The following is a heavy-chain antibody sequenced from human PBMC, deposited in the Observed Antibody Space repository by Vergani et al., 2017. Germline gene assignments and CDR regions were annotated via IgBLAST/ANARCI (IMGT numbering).Heavy chain of an antibody. Sequence: QVQLVESEGGVVQPGRSLTLSCVASGFTFSSHGMHWVRQAPGKGLEWVAVIWYDGSNKYYGDSVKGRFTISRDNSKNTLYLQMNSLRVEDTAVYYCAKVRPFLGGSYFSSALDYWGQGTLVTVSS. D-gene: IGHD1-26*01. CDR3: AKVRPFLGGSYFSSALDY. V-gene: IGHV3-33*06. CDR1: GFTFSSHG. J-gene: IGHJ4*02. CDR2: IWYDGSNK.